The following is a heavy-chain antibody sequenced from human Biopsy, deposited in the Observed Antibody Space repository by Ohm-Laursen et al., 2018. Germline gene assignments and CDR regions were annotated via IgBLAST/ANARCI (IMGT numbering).Heavy chain of an antibody. Sequence: GASVKVSCNASGYTFTGYYMHWVRQAPGQGLEWMGWINPNSGVTNYAQRFQGRVTMTRDTSISTAYMELSRLRPDDTAVYYCARDPRYGYGSYFDYWGQGTLVAVSS. CDR1: GYTFTGYY. CDR3: ARDPRYGYGSYFDY. J-gene: IGHJ4*02. CDR2: INPNSGVT. V-gene: IGHV1-2*02. D-gene: IGHD3-10*01.